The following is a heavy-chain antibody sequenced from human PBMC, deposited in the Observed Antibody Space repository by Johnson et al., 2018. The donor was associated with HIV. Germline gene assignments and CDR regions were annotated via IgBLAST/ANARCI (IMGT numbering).Heavy chain of an antibody. Sequence: QVQLVESGGGVVQPGGSLRLSCAASGFTFRSYGMHWVRQAPGKGLEWVAFIRYDGSNTYYADSVKGRFTISRDNSKNTLYLQMNSLRAEDTAVYYCAKGDTVVGAKYAFDFWGQGTMVTVSS. CDR1: GFTFRSYG. D-gene: IGHD1-26*01. V-gene: IGHV3-30*02. CDR2: IRYDGSNT. J-gene: IGHJ3*01. CDR3: AKGDTVVGAKYAFDF.